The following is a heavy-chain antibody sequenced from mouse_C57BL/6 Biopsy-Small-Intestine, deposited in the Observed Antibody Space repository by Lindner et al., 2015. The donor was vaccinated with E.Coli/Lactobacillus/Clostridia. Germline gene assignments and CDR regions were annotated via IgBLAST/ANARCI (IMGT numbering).Heavy chain of an antibody. CDR2: ISSGGSTI. Sequence: VQLQESGGGLVKPGGSLKLSCAASGFTFSDYGMHWVRQAPEKGLEWIAYISSGGSTIYYADTVKGRFTISRDNAKKTLFLQMTSLRSEDTAMYYCARKHYYGSNYFDYWGQGTTLTVSS. V-gene: IGHV5-17*01. CDR3: ARKHYYGSNYFDY. J-gene: IGHJ2*01. CDR1: GFTFSDYG. D-gene: IGHD1-1*01.